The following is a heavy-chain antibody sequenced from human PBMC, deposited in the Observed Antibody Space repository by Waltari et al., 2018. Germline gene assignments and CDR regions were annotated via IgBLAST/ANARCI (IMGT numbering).Heavy chain of an antibody. CDR3: ARDDYVWGSYRQNAFDI. CDR1: GGSITRGGYY. Sequence: QVQLQESGPGLVKPSQTLSLTCPFSGGSITRGGYYWIGIRQHPGKWREWIGDIYSSGSTYYNPSLKSRVTISGDTFKNQFSLKLSSVTAADTAVYYCARDDYVWGSYRQNAFDIWGQGTMVTVSS. J-gene: IGHJ3*02. V-gene: IGHV4-31*03. CDR2: IYSSGST. D-gene: IGHD3-16*02.